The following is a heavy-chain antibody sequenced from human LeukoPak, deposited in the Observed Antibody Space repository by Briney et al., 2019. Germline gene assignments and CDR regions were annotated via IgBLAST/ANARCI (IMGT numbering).Heavy chain of an antibody. D-gene: IGHD3-10*01. Sequence: ASVKVSCKASGYTFTSYGISWVRQAPGQGLEWMGWISAYNGNTNYAQKLQGRVTMTPDTSTSTAYMELRSLRSDDTAVYYCARVGYYYGMDVWGQGTTVTVSS. CDR3: ARVGYYYGMDV. CDR1: GYTFTSYG. V-gene: IGHV1-18*01. J-gene: IGHJ6*02. CDR2: ISAYNGNT.